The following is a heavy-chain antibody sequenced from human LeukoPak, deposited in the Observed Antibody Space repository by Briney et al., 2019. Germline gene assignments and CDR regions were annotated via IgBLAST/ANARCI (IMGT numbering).Heavy chain of an antibody. D-gene: IGHD3-10*01. J-gene: IGHJ5*02. V-gene: IGHV3-23*01. CDR1: GFTFNIYA. Sequence: PGGSLRLSCAASGFTFNIYAMSWVRLAPGKGLQWVASMCGSAGCTYYADSVKGRFTISRDNSKNTLSLQMNSLRAADTAIYYCARDRPNYHESDGHYYTRDGDHWGQGTLVTVSS. CDR3: ARDRPNYHESDGHYYTRDGDH. CDR2: MCGSAGCT.